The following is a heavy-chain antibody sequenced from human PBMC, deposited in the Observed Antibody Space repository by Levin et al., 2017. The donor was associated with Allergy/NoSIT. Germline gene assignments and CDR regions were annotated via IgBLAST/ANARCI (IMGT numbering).Heavy chain of an antibody. CDR1: GFTFRRYA. CDR2: ISDDGGAT. D-gene: IGHD6-19*01. V-gene: IGHV3-23*01. J-gene: IGHJ5*02. CDR3: AKGLSTVPVTGTRWFDP. Sequence: GGSLRLSCAASGFTFRRYAMSWVRQAPGKGLEWVSTISDDGGATFYADSVKGHFTISRDNSKNTLCLQMNSLRAEDTAVYYCAKGLSTVPVTGTRWFDPWGQGTLVTVSS.